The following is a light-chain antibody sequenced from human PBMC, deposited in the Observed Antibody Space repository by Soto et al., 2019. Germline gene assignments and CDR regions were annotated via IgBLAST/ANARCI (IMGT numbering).Light chain of an antibody. Sequence: DIQMTQAPSSLSASVGDRVTITCRASQSITTSLSWYQQKPGKAPKVLIYGASNLQGGVPSRFSGSGSGTDCTLIISSLQPEDFAAYYCQQSYSTPFTFGPGTRVDVK. CDR2: GAS. CDR1: QSITTS. J-gene: IGKJ3*01. CDR3: QQSYSTPFT. V-gene: IGKV1-39*01.